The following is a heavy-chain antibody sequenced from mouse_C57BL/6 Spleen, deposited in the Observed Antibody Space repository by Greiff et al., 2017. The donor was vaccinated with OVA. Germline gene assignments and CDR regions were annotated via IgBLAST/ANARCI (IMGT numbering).Heavy chain of an antibody. J-gene: IGHJ1*03. V-gene: IGHV1-82*01. CDR1: GYAFSSSW. D-gene: IGHD2-1*01. CDR3: AHYGNYWYFDV. CDR2: IYPGDGDT. Sequence: VQLQESGPELVKPGASVKISCKASGYAFSSSWMNWVKQRPGKGLEWIGRIYPGDGDTNYNGKFKGKATLTAYKSSSTAYMQLSSLTSEDSAVYFCAHYGNYWYFDVWGTGTTVTVSS.